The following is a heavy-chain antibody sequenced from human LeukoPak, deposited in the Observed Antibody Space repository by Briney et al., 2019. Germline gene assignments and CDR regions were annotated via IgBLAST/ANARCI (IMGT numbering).Heavy chain of an antibody. V-gene: IGHV3-64D*06. Sequence: GGSLRLSCSASGFTFSSYAMHWVRQAPGKGLEYVSAISGNGGSTYYADSVKGRFTISRDNSKNTLYLQMSSPRAEDTAVYYCVKDTYGSGSYYNPGGYFAYWGQGTLVTVSS. D-gene: IGHD3-10*01. CDR1: GFTFSSYA. CDR2: ISGNGGST. CDR3: VKDTYGSGSYYNPGGYFAY. J-gene: IGHJ4*02.